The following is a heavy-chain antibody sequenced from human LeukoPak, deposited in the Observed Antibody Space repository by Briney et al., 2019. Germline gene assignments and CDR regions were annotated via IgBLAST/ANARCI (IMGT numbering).Heavy chain of an antibody. V-gene: IGHV3-7*01. Sequence: PGGSLRLSCAASGFTFSSYWMSWVRQAPGKGLEWVASIKQDGSEKYYVDSVKGRFTISRDNAKNSLYLQMNSLRAEDTAVYYCARNTHDFWSGYLDYWGQGTLVTVSS. D-gene: IGHD3-3*01. CDR3: ARNTHDFWSGYLDY. CDR1: GFTFSSYW. J-gene: IGHJ4*02. CDR2: IKQDGSEK.